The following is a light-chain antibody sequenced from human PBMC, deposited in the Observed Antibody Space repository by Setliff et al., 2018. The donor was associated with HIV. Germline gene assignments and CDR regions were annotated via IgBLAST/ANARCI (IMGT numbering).Light chain of an antibody. CDR1: SSNIGSNT. CDR3: AAWDDSLNGYV. V-gene: IGLV1-44*01. Sequence: QSVLTQPPSASGTPGQRVTISCSGSSSNIGSNTVNWYQQLPGTAPKLLIYSNNQRPSGVPDRFPGSKSGTSASLAISGLQSEDEADYYCAAWDDSLNGYVFATGTKVTVL. CDR2: SNN. J-gene: IGLJ1*01.